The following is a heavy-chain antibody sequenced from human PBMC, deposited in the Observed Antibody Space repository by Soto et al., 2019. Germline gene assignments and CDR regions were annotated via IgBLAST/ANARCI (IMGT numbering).Heavy chain of an antibody. V-gene: IGHV3-30-3*01. CDR1: GFTFSSYA. D-gene: IGHD3-3*01. Sequence: PGGSLRLSCAASGFTFSSYAMHWDRQAPGKGLEWVAVISYDGSNKYYADSVKGRFTISRDNSKNTLYLQMNSLRAEDTAVYYCAREHRVAKLTFDPWGQGTLVTVSS. CDR2: ISYDGSNK. J-gene: IGHJ5*02. CDR3: AREHRVAKLTFDP.